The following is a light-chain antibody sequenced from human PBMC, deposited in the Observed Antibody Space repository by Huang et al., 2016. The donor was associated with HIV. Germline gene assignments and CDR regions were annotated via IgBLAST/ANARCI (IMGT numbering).Light chain of an antibody. CDR3: QHYANWPWFT. V-gene: IGKV3-15*01. CDR1: QSVSSN. CDR2: GAS. J-gene: IGKJ2*01. Sequence: EIVMTQSPATLSVSPGERATLSCRASQSVSSNLAWYQQKPGQAPRLLIYGASTRATGVPARFSGSGSGTEFTLSITSLQSEDFAVYYCQHYANWPWFTFGQGT.